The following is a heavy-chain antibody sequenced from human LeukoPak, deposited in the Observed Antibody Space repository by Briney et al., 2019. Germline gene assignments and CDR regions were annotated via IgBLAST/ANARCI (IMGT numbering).Heavy chain of an antibody. CDR3: ARDPFYARSFDY. Sequence: SETLSLTCTVSGGSISSTSYYWGWIRQPPGKGLEWIGNIYYSGSTYYNPSLKSRVTISVDTSKNQFSLKLSSVTAADTAVYYCARDPFYARSFDYWGQGTLVTVSS. CDR1: GGSISSTSYY. CDR2: IYYSGST. J-gene: IGHJ4*02. D-gene: IGHD2/OR15-2a*01. V-gene: IGHV4-39*07.